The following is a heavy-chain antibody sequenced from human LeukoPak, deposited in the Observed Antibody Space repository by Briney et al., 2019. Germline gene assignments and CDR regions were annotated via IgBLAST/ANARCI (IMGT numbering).Heavy chain of an antibody. D-gene: IGHD3-16*02. CDR3: AREPQGYTPDYYYYGMDV. CDR1: GGTFSSYA. Sequence: ASVKVPCKASGGTFSSYAISWVRQAPGQGLEWMGGIIPIFGTANYAQKFQGRVTITADESTSTAYMELSSLRSEDTAVYYCAREPQGYTPDYYYYGMDVWGQGTTVTVSS. V-gene: IGHV1-69*13. J-gene: IGHJ6*02. CDR2: IIPIFGTA.